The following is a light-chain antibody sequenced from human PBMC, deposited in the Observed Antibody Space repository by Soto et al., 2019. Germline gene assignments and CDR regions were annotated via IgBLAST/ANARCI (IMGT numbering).Light chain of an antibody. CDR2: DVS. CDR3: QQYGDWPGA. CDR1: QSVGSK. Sequence: EIVMTQSPPTLSVSPGGRATLSCRASQSVGSKLAWYQQRPGQAPRLLIYDVSNRATGIPARFSGSGSGTEFSLTISSLQSEDFAVYSCQQYGDWPGAFGGGTKVDIK. V-gene: IGKV3D-15*01. J-gene: IGKJ4*01.